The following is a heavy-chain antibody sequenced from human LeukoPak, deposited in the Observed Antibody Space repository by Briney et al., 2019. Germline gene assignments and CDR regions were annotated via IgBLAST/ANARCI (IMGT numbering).Heavy chain of an antibody. J-gene: IGHJ4*02. CDR3: ARDISGGSYLYY. D-gene: IGHD1-26*01. Sequence: ASVKVSCKASGYAFTSYYMHWVRQAPGQGLEWMGIINPSGGSTSYAQKFQGRVTMTRDMSTSTVYMELSSLRSEDTAVYYCARDISGGSYLYYWGQGTLVTVSS. CDR1: GYAFTSYY. CDR2: INPSGGST. V-gene: IGHV1-46*01.